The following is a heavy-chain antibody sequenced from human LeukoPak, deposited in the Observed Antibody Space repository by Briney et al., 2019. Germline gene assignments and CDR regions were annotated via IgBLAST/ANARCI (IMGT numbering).Heavy chain of an antibody. J-gene: IGHJ4*02. V-gene: IGHV4-59*13. D-gene: IGHD3-3*01. CDR2: IYYSGST. CDR1: GGSISSYY. Sequence: SETLSLTCTVSGGSISSYYWSWIRQPPGKGLEWIGYIYYSGSTNYNPSLKSRVTISVDTSKNQFSLKLSSVTAADTAVYYCARDAYDFWSGYYSRPHFDYWGQGTLVTVSS. CDR3: ARDAYDFWSGYYSRPHFDY.